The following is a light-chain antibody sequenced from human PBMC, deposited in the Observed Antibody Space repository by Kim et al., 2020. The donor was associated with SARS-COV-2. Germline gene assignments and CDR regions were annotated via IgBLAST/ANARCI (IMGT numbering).Light chain of an antibody. CDR1: QGIRQY. CDR3: QQYYSYPIT. V-gene: IGKV1-16*02. J-gene: IGKJ5*01. CDR2: ATS. Sequence: ESVGDTVTITCRASQGIRQYLAWFRQKPGKAPESLIYATSTLESGVPSKFSGHGSGTDFTLTISGLQPEDSATYFCQQYYSYPITFGQGTRLEIK.